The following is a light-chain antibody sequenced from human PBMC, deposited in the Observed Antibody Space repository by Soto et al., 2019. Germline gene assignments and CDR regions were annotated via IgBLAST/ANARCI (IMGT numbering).Light chain of an antibody. V-gene: IGKV1-6*01. CDR1: QDIRSE. J-gene: IGKJ1*01. CDR2: AAS. Sequence: AIQMTQSPSSLSASVGDRVTITCRASQDIRSELGWYQQKPGKAPKLLIYAASSLQSGVPSRFSGSGSGTDFTLTISSLQPEDFATYYCLQDYNYPWTFGQGTKVEIK. CDR3: LQDYNYPWT.